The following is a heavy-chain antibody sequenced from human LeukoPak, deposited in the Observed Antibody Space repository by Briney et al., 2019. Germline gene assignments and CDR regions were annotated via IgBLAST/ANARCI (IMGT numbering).Heavy chain of an antibody. J-gene: IGHJ4*02. CDR1: GFTFSSYA. V-gene: IGHV3-30*04. D-gene: IGHD2-2*01. CDR3: ARVPPAASFDY. Sequence: PGGSLRLSCAASGFTFSSYAMHWVRQAPGKGLEWVAVISYDGSNKYYADSVKGRITISRDNSKNTLYLQMNSLRAEDTAVYYCARVPPAASFDYWGQGTLVTVSS. CDR2: ISYDGSNK.